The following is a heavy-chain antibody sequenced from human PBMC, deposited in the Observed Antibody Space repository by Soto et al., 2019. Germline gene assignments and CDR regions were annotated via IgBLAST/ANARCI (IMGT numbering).Heavy chain of an antibody. J-gene: IGHJ6*02. CDR3: ARSRTGTTYGGMDV. CDR1: GFAVSSNY. CDR2: IHSGGDT. Sequence: EVQMVESGGDLVQPGGSLRLSCAASGFAVSSNYMPWVRQAPGKGLEWVSVIHSGGDTHYADSVRGRFTISRDNSKNTLYLQMNRLRAEDTAVYYCARSRTGTTYGGMDVWGQGTTVTVSS. V-gene: IGHV3-66*01. D-gene: IGHD1-7*01.